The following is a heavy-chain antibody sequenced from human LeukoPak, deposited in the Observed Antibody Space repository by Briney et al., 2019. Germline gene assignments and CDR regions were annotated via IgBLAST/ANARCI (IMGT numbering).Heavy chain of an antibody. V-gene: IGHV3-23*01. J-gene: IGHJ4*02. CDR1: GFTFSTYA. CDR2: ISGSDDGT. Sequence: GGSLRLSCAASGFTFSTYAMSWVRQIPGKGLEWVSAISGSDDGTYYADSVKGRFTISRDNSRNTLYLQMNTLRAEDAAVYFCAKSPVSSCRGSFCYPFDYWGQGNLVTVSS. D-gene: IGHD2-15*01. CDR3: AKSPVSSCRGSFCYPFDY.